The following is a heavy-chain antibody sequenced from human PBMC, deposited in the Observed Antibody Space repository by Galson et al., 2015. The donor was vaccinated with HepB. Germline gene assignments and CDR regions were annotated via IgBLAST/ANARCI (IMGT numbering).Heavy chain of an antibody. J-gene: IGHJ4*02. D-gene: IGHD5-18*01. CDR2: IIPILGIA. Sequence: ISWVRQAPGQGLEWMGRIIPILGIANYAQKFQGRVTITADKSTSTAYMELSSLRSEDTAVYYCARGLLDTAMASFDYWGQGTLVTVSS. CDR3: ARGLLDTAMASFDY. V-gene: IGHV1-69*04.